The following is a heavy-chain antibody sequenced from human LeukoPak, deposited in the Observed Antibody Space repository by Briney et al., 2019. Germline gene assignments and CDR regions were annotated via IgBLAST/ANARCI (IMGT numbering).Heavy chain of an antibody. V-gene: IGHV1-2*02. D-gene: IGHD3-3*01. Sequence: ASVKVSCKASGYTFTGYYMHWVRQAPGQGLEWMGWINPNSGGTNYAQKFQGRVTMTRDTSISTAYMELSRLRSDDTAVYYCARSGDFWSGSNPGVDYWGQGTLVTVSS. J-gene: IGHJ4*02. CDR1: GYTFTGYY. CDR2: INPNSGGT. CDR3: ARSGDFWSGSNPGVDY.